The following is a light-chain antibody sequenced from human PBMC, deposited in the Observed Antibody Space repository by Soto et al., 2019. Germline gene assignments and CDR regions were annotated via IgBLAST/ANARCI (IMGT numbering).Light chain of an antibody. Sequence: QSVLTQSPSASASLGASVKLTCALSSGHSSYAIAWHQQQPEKGPRALMKLNSDGSHTRGDGIPDRFSGSSSGAERYLTISSLQSEDEADYYCQTWGTGILVCGGGTKLTVL. CDR3: QTWGTGILV. CDR2: LNSDGSH. J-gene: IGLJ3*02. CDR1: SGHSSYA. V-gene: IGLV4-69*01.